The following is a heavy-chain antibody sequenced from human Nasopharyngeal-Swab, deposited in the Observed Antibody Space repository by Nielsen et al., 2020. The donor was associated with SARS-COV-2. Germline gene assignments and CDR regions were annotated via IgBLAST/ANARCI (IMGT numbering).Heavy chain of an antibody. CDR3: ARDLRLYKSSSSSLAY. Sequence: ASVKVSCKASGYTFTGYYMHWVRQAPGQGLEWMGWINPNSGGTNYVQKFQGRVTMTRDTSISTAYMELSRLRSDDTAVYYCARDLRLYKSSSSSLAYWGQGTLVTVSS. CDR2: INPNSGGT. J-gene: IGHJ4*02. D-gene: IGHD6-6*01. V-gene: IGHV1-2*02. CDR1: GYTFTGYY.